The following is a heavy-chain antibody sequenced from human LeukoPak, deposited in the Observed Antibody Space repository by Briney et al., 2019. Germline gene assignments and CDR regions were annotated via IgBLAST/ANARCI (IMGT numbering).Heavy chain of an antibody. Sequence: GGSLRLSCAASGFTFSSYWMSWVRQAPGKGLEWVSAISGSGGSTYYADSVKGRFTISRDNSKNTLYLQMNSLRAEDTAVYYCAKTGSSSSVRYFDYWGQGTLVTVSS. V-gene: IGHV3-23*01. CDR2: ISGSGGST. CDR1: GFTFSSYW. J-gene: IGHJ4*02. D-gene: IGHD6-6*01. CDR3: AKTGSSSSVRYFDY.